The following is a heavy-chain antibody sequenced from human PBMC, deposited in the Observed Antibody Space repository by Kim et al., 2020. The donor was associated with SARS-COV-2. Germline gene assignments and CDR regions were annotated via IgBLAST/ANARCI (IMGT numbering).Heavy chain of an antibody. CDR3: ARVPDYGDYAGMDV. J-gene: IGHJ6*02. Sequence: AQKFQGRVTITADESTSTAYMELGSLRSEDTAVYYWARVPDYGDYAGMDVWGQGTTVTVSS. V-gene: IGHV1-69*01. D-gene: IGHD4-17*01.